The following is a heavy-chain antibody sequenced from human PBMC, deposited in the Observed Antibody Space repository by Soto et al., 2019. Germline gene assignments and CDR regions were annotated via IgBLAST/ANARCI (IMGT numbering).Heavy chain of an antibody. CDR1: GFTFSSYG. V-gene: IGHV3-30*18. Sequence: GGSLRLSCAASGFTFSSYGMHWVRQAPGKGLEWVAVISYDGSNKYYADSVKGRITISRDNSKNKLYLQMNSLRAEDTAVFYCAKDSGRYNYYYGMDVWGQGTTVTVSS. CDR2: ISYDGSNK. D-gene: IGHD5-12*01. CDR3: AKDSGRYNYYYGMDV. J-gene: IGHJ6*02.